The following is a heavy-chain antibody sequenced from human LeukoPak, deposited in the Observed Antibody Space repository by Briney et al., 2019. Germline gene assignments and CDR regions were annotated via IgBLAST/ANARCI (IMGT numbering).Heavy chain of an antibody. D-gene: IGHD3-16*01. CDR1: GGTFSSYA. V-gene: IGHV1-69*01. CDR2: IIPIFGTA. CDR3: ARDRLINDYYYGMDV. J-gene: IGHJ6*02. Sequence: SVKVSCKASGGTFSSYAISWVRQAPGQGLEWMGGIIPIFGTANYAQKFQGRVTITADESTSTAYMELSSLGSEDTAVYYCARDRLINDYYYGMDVWGQGTTVTVSS.